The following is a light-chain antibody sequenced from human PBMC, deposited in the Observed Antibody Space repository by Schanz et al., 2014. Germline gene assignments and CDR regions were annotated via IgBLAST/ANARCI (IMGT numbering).Light chain of an antibody. CDR2: EIN. J-gene: IGLJ3*02. CDR1: SRDVGGYKN. Sequence: QSALTQPPSASGSPGQSVTISCTGTSRDVGGYKNVSWYQLHPGKAPKLMIYEINQRPSGVPDRFSGSKSGTSASLAITGLQAEDESDYDSRSYGSSLSWVFGGGTKLTVL. CDR3: RSYGSSLSWV. V-gene: IGLV2-8*01.